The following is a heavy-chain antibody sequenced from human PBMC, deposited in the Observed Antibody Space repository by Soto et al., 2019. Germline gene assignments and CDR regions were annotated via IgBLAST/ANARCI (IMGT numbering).Heavy chain of an antibody. J-gene: IGHJ6*03. D-gene: IGHD3-10*01. CDR2: IIPILGIA. V-gene: IGHV1-69*04. CDR1: GGTFSSYT. CDR3: ARDTTGSGSYRYYYYYMDV. Sequence: SVKVSCKASGGTFSSYTISWVRQAPGQGLEWMGRIIPILGIANYAQKFQGRVTITADKSTSTAYMELRSLRSEDTAVYYCARDTTGSGSYRYYYYYMDVWGKGTTLTVSS.